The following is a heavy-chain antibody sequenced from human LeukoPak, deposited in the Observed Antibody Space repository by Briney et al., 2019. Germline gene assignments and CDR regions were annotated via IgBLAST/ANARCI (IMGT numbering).Heavy chain of an antibody. CDR2: INWNGGSI. CDR1: GFTFDDYG. J-gene: IGHJ4*02. D-gene: IGHD2-2*01. Sequence: RPGRSLRLSCAVSGFTFDDYGMSWVRQAPGKGLEWVSGINWNGGSIGYADSVKGRFTISRDNVKNSLYLQMNSLRAEDTALYYCARGRSTFDYWGQGTLVTVSS. CDR3: ARGRSTFDY. V-gene: IGHV3-20*04.